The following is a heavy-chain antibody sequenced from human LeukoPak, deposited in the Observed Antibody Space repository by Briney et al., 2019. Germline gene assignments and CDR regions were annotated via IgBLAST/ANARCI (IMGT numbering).Heavy chain of an antibody. D-gene: IGHD3-22*01. CDR2: ISSSSSYI. V-gene: IGHV3-21*01. Sequence: GGSLRLSCAASGFTFSSYSMNWVRQAPGKGLEWVSSISSSSSYIYYADSVKGRLTISRDNAKNSLYLQMNSLRAEDTAVYYCARDRISYYYDSSGYRAGYYYYGMDVWGQGTTVTVSS. CDR1: GFTFSSYS. J-gene: IGHJ6*02. CDR3: ARDRISYYYDSSGYRAGYYYYGMDV.